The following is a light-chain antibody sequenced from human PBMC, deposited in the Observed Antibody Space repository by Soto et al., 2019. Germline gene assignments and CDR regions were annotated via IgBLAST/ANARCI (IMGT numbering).Light chain of an antibody. CDR3: QQYDNLPPVRNT. V-gene: IGKV1-33*01. CDR1: QSIVTY. J-gene: IGKJ2*01. CDR2: AAS. Sequence: DIQMTQSPNSLSASVGDRVTITCRASQSIVTYLNWYQQKPGKAPNLLVYAASSLQSGVPSRFSGSGSGTDFTFTISSLQPEDIATYYCQQYDNLPPVRNTFGQGTKLEIK.